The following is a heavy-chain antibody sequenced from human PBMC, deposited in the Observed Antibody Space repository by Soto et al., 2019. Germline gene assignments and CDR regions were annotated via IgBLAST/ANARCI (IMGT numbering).Heavy chain of an antibody. J-gene: IGHJ6*03. V-gene: IGHV1-8*01. CDR1: GYTFTSYD. Sequence: ASVKVSCKASGYTFTSYDINWVRQATGQGLEWMGWMNPNSGNTGYAQKFQGRVTMTRNTSISTAYMELSSLRSEDTAVYYCARGRGDYGPENVANMDVWGKGTTVTVSS. CDR3: ARGRGDYGPENVANMDV. D-gene: IGHD3-10*01. CDR2: MNPNSGNT.